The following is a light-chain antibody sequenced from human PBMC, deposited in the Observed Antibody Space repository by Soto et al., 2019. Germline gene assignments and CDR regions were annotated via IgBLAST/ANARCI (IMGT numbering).Light chain of an antibody. J-gene: IGKJ1*01. CDR3: QQYDKWPRT. Sequence: ELVMTQSPATLSVSPGERASLSCRASQSVRSNLAWYQQKPGQAPRLLIYDASTRATGIPARFSGSGSGTDFTLTISSLEPEDFAVYYCQQYDKWPRTFGQGTKVDI. V-gene: IGKV3-15*01. CDR1: QSVRSN. CDR2: DAS.